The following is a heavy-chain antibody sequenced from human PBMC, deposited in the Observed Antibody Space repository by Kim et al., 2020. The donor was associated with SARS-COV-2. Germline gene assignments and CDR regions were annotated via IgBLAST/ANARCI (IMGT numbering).Heavy chain of an antibody. J-gene: IGHJ6*03. CDR3: ARVLHQYYYMDV. Sequence: SETLFLTCVVSGGSISSGGSSWSWIRQPPGKGLEWLGYIYHDGSTSYNPSLESRVSILGDRSKNQLSLRLSFVTAADTAVYYCARVLHQYYYMDVWGKGATVTVSS. D-gene: IGHD2-21*02. CDR2: IYHDGST. CDR1: GGSISSGGSS. V-gene: IGHV4-30-2*01.